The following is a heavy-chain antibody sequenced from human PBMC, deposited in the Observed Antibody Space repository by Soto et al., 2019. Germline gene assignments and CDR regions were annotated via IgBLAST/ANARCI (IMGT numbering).Heavy chain of an antibody. Sequence: TSETLSLTCTVSGGSISNYYWSWIRQPPGKGLEWIGHIFYSGSTNYNPALKSRVTISVDTSKNQFSLKLSSVTAADTAVYYCARDSGYNYGYFRWFDPWGQGTLVTVS. J-gene: IGHJ5*02. CDR2: IFYSGST. D-gene: IGHD5-18*01. CDR1: GGSISNYY. CDR3: ARDSGYNYGYFRWFDP. V-gene: IGHV4-59*01.